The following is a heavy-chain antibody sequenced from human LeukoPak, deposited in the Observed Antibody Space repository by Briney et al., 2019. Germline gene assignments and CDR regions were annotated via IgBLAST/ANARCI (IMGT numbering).Heavy chain of an antibody. V-gene: IGHV3-11*01. CDR1: GFTFSDYY. CDR2: ISRSGSAI. J-gene: IGHJ4*02. CDR3: ARDGVLRNFDWLYYFDY. Sequence: GGSLRLSRADSGFTFSDYYVTWIRQAPGEGLEWVSYISRSGSAIYYAASVKGRFTISRDNTKNSLYLQMNSRRAEDTAVYYCARDGVLRNFDWLYYFDYWGQGTLVTVSS. D-gene: IGHD3-9*01.